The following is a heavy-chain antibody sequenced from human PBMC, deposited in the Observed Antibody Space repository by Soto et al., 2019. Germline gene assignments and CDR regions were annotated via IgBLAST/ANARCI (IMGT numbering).Heavy chain of an antibody. CDR1: GGSFSGYY. J-gene: IGHJ4*02. D-gene: IGHD3-16*02. V-gene: IGHV4-34*01. CDR3: ARGLSDYVWGSYRYTSYFDY. Sequence: SETLSLTCAVYGGSFSGYYWSWIRQPPGKGLEWIGEINHSGSTNYNPSLKSRVTISVDTSKNQFSLKLGSVTAADTAVYYCARGLSDYVWGSYRYTSYFDYWGQGTLVTVSS. CDR2: INHSGST.